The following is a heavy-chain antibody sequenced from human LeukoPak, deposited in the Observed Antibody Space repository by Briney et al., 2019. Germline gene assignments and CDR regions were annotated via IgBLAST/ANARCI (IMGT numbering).Heavy chain of an antibody. D-gene: IGHD2-15*01. CDR2: IIPIFGTA. J-gene: IGHJ4*02. CDR3: GRKAGDCGGGSCYSIDY. Sequence: ASVKVSCKAFGGSFSSEGISWVRQAPGQGLEWMGGIIPIFGTANYAQKFPGRVTITTDESTSTAYMEVSSLRSEDTAVYYCGRKAGDCGGGSCYSIDYWGQGTLVTVSS. V-gene: IGHV1-69*05. CDR1: GGSFSSEG.